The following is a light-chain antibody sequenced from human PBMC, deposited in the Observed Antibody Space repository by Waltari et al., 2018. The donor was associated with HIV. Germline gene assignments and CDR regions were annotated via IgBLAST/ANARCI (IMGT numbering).Light chain of an antibody. CDR3: QQYYSTPYT. CDR1: QSLLYSSNNKNY. J-gene: IGKJ2*01. Sequence: DIVMTQSPESLTVSLGERATINCKSSQSLLYSSNNKNYLAWYQQKPGQPPKLLIYWASTRESGVPDRFSASVSGTDFTLTIGSLQAGDAAVYYCQQYYSTPYTFGQGTKLEIK. CDR2: WAS. V-gene: IGKV4-1*01.